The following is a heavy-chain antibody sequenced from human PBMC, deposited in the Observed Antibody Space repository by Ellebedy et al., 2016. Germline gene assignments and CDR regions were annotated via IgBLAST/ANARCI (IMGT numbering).Heavy chain of an antibody. CDR3: ARLRYCGGDCYPGGYFDY. D-gene: IGHD2-21*02. J-gene: IGHJ4*02. CDR2: IYYSGST. V-gene: IGHV4-39*01. Sequence: GSLRLXXTVSGGSISSSSYYWGWIRQPPGKGLEWIGSIYYSGSTYYNPSLKSRVTISVDTSKNQFSLKLSSVTAADTAVYYCARLRYCGGDCYPGGYFDYWGQGTLVTVSS. CDR1: GGSISSSSYY.